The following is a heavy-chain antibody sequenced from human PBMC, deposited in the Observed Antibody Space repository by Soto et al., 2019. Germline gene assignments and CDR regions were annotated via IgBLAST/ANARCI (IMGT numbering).Heavy chain of an antibody. Sequence: QVQLVQSGAEVKEPGSSLKVSCKVSGDTFNKYTINWVRQAPGQGLEWMAGIIPIYGTANYALKFHDRIKVTADESTATAYMELNSLTSEDTAIYYCARDGHGYNYWYFDLWGRGTLITVSS. CDR2: IIPIYGTA. CDR1: GDTFNKYT. CDR3: ARDGHGYNYWYFDL. D-gene: IGHD5-12*01. J-gene: IGHJ2*01. V-gene: IGHV1-69*01.